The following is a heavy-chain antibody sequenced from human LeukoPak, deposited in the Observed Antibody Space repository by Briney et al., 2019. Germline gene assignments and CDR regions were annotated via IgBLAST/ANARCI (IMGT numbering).Heavy chain of an antibody. J-gene: IGHJ4*02. V-gene: IGHV4-39*01. CDR3: ARQGKVGGYSYGIDY. D-gene: IGHD5-18*01. CDR1: GGSISSSSYY. Sequence: SETLSLTCTVSGGSISSSSYYWGWIRQPPGKGLEWIGSIYYSGSTYNNPSVKSRVTISVDTSKNQFSLKLSSVTAADTAVYYCARQGKVGGYSYGIDYWGQGTLVTVSS. CDR2: IYYSGST.